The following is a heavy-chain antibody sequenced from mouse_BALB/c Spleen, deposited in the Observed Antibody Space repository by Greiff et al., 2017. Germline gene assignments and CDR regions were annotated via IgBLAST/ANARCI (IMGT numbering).Heavy chain of an antibody. CDR3: ARDREGSSYDAMDY. V-gene: IGHV5-6-3*01. CDR1: GFTFSSYG. CDR2: INSNGGST. J-gene: IGHJ4*01. Sequence: EVKLVESGGGLVQPGGSLKLSCAASGFTFSSYGMSWVRQTPDKRLELVATINSNGGSTYYPDSVKGRFTISRDNAKNTLYLQMSSLKSEDTAMYYCARDREGSSYDAMDYWGQGTSVTVSS. D-gene: IGHD1-1*01.